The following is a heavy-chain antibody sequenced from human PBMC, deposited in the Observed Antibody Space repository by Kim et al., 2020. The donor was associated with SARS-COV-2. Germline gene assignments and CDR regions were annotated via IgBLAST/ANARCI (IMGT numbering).Heavy chain of an antibody. V-gene: IGHV6-1*01. J-gene: IGHJ4*02. D-gene: IGHD3-22*01. CDR3: ARDENYDSSGYVFDY. Sequence: VAVKSRITINPDTSKNQCSLQLNSVTPEDTAVYYCARDENYDSSGYVFDYWGQGALVTVSS.